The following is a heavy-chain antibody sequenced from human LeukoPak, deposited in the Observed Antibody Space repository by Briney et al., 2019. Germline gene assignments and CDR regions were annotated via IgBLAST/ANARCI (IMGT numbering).Heavy chain of an antibody. Sequence: ASVTVSCKASGYTFTSYDFNWVRQATGQGLEWMGWMNPGSGNTGLAQKFQGRVTMTSNTSTSTAYMELSSLRSEDTAVYFCARASRQVKGYDSAGYYYFGYWGQGAVVTVSS. V-gene: IGHV1-8*01. CDR2: MNPGSGNT. CDR3: ARASRQVKGYDSAGYYYFGY. CDR1: GYTFTSYD. D-gene: IGHD3-22*01. J-gene: IGHJ4*02.